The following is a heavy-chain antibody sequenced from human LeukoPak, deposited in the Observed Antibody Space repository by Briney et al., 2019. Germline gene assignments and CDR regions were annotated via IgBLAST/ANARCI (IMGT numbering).Heavy chain of an antibody. CDR1: GFTFSSYA. J-gene: IGHJ4*02. D-gene: IGHD3-10*01. Sequence: SGGSLRLSCAASGFTFSSYAVSWVRQAPGKGLEWVSAISGSGGSTYYADSVKGRFTISRDNSKNTLYLQMNSLRAEDTAVYYCAKDLTWFGELPHDYWGQGTLVTVSS. CDR2: ISGSGGST. CDR3: AKDLTWFGELPHDY. V-gene: IGHV3-23*01.